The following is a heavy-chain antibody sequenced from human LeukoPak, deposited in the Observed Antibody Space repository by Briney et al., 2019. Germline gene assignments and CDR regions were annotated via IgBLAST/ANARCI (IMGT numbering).Heavy chain of an antibody. CDR2: IKQDGSEK. CDR1: GFTFSSYW. V-gene: IGHV3-7*01. D-gene: IGHD3-3*02. CDR3: ARGKARSILRYYYYYMDV. Sequence: PGGSLRLSCAASGFTFSSYWMSWVRQAPGKGLEWVANIKQDGSEKYYVDSVKGRFTISRDNAKNSLYLQMNSLRAEDTAVYYCARGKARSILRYYYYYMDVWGKGTTVTVSS. J-gene: IGHJ6*03.